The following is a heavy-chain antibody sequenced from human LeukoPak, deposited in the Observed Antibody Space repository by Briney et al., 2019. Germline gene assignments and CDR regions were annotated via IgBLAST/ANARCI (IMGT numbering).Heavy chain of an antibody. J-gene: IGHJ4*02. CDR2: ISAYNGNT. D-gene: IGHD6-19*01. CDR1: GYTFTSYG. V-gene: IGHV1-18*01. Sequence: ASVKVSCKASGYTFTSYGISWVRQAPGQGLEWMGWISAYNGNTNYAQKLQGRVTMTTDTSTSTAYMELRSLRSDDTAVYYCARGSVGAVAGHLFDYWGQGTLVTVSS. CDR3: ARGSVGAVAGHLFDY.